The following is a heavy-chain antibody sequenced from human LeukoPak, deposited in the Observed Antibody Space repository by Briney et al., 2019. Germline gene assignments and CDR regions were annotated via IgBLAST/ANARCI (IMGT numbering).Heavy chain of an antibody. V-gene: IGHV1-46*01. J-gene: IGHJ4*02. CDR2: INPGGGST. D-gene: IGHD1-14*01. CDR3: ARDNNDSPEDY. Sequence: ASVKVSCKASGYTFTSYYMHWVRQAPGQGLEWMGIINPGGGSTSYAQRFQGRVTMTRDTSTSTVYMELSSLRSEDTAVYYCARDNNDSPEDYWGQGTLVTVSS. CDR1: GYTFTSYY.